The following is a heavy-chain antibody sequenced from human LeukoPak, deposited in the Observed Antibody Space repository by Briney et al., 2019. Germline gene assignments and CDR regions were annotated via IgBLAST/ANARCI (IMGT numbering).Heavy chain of an antibody. J-gene: IGHJ4*02. CDR1: GLTFGDYA. D-gene: IGHD4-23*01. CDR2: IRSKASGGTT. V-gene: IGHV3-49*04. Sequence: GGSLRLSCTASGLTFGDYAMSWVRQAPGKGLEWVGFIRSKASGGTTEFAASVKGRFIISRDDSKSIAYLQMNDLETEDTAVYYCTTDRGGPKYWGQGTLATVSS. CDR3: TTDRGGPKY.